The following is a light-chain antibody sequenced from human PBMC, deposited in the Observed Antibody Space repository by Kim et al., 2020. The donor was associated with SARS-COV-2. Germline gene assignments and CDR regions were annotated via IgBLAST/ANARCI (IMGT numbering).Light chain of an antibody. V-gene: IGLV3-25*03. J-gene: IGLJ2*01. Sequence: SYELTQPPSVSVSPGQTARITCSGDALPKQYAYWYQQKPGQAPVLVIYKDSERPSGIPERFSGSSSGTIVTLTISGVQAEDEADYYCQSADSSGTLVVFGGGTQLTVL. CDR2: KDS. CDR1: ALPKQY. CDR3: QSADSSGTLVV.